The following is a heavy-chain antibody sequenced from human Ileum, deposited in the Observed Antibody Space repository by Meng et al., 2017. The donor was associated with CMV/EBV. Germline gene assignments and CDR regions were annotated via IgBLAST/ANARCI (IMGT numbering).Heavy chain of an antibody. D-gene: IGHD6-19*01. J-gene: IGHJ4*02. Sequence: GESLKISCAASGFTVSSNYMSWVRQAQGKGLEWVSVIYSGGSTYYADSVKGRFTISRDNSKNTLYLQMNSLRAEDTAVYYCARGKDSSGWYGLYFDYWGQGTLVTVSS. CDR3: ARGKDSSGWYGLYFDY. V-gene: IGHV3-53*01. CDR2: IYSGGST. CDR1: GFTVSSNY.